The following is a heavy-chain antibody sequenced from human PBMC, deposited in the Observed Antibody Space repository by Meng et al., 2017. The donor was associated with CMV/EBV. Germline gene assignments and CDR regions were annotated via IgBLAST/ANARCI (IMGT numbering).Heavy chain of an antibody. CDR2: NNPNSGGT. Sequence: CKASVYTFTGYYMHWGRQAPGQGLEWMGWNNPNSGGTNYAQKFQGRVTMTMDTPISTAYMELRSLRSDDTAVYYCARPFGVVNLPNYWGQGTLVTVSS. V-gene: IGHV1-2*02. D-gene: IGHD3-3*01. CDR1: VYTFTGYY. J-gene: IGHJ4*02. CDR3: ARPFGVVNLPNY.